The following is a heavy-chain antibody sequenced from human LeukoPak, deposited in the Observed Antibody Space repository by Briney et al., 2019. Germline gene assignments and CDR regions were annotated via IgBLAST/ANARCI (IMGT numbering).Heavy chain of an antibody. D-gene: IGHD1-26*01. CDR3: ARDRWGARLPDY. Sequence: KPSETLSLTCTVSGGSISGYYWSWIRQPPGKGMEWIGYIHYTGSTNYNPSLKSRVTIAVDTSKNQFSLKLSSVTAADTAVYYCARDRWGARLPDYWGQGTLVTVSS. CDR2: IHYTGST. CDR1: GGSISGYY. J-gene: IGHJ4*02. V-gene: IGHV4-59*01.